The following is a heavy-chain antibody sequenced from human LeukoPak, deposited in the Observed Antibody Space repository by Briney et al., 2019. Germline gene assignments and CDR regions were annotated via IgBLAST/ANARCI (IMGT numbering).Heavy chain of an antibody. V-gene: IGHV4-59*01. CDR1: GGSISSYY. D-gene: IGHD5-12*01. J-gene: IGHJ2*01. CDR2: IYYSGST. CDR3: ARGSGYDPYWYFDL. Sequence: SETLSLTCTVSGGSISSYYWSWIRQPPGKGLEWIGYIYYSGSTNYNPSLKSRVTISVDTSKNQFFLKLSSVTAADTAVYYCARGSGYDPYWYFDLWGRGTLVTVSS.